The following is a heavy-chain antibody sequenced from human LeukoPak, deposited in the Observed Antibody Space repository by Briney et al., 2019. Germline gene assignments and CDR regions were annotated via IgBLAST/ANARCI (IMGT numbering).Heavy chain of an antibody. Sequence: SETLSLTCTVSGGSISSYYWSWIRQPPGKGLEWIGYIYYSGSTNYNPSLKSRVTISVDTSKNQFSLKLSSVTAADTAVYYCARGRDSSLDYFDYWGQGTLVTVSS. CDR2: IYYSGST. D-gene: IGHD6-6*01. J-gene: IGHJ4*02. V-gene: IGHV4-59*12. CDR1: GGSISSYY. CDR3: ARGRDSSLDYFDY.